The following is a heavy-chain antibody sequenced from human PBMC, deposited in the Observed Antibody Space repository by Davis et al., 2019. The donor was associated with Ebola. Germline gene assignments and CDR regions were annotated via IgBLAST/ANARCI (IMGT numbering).Heavy chain of an antibody. Sequence: ASVKVSCKASGYTFTSYGISWVRQAPGQGLEWMGWISAYNGNTNYAQKLQGRVTMTTDTSANTIYLDLTSLRSEDTAVFSCARASFAYNSGWYADYWGPGSLVTVSS. CDR1: GYTFTSYG. V-gene: IGHV1-18*04. CDR2: ISAYNGNT. CDR3: ARASFAYNSGWYADY. D-gene: IGHD6-19*01. J-gene: IGHJ4*02.